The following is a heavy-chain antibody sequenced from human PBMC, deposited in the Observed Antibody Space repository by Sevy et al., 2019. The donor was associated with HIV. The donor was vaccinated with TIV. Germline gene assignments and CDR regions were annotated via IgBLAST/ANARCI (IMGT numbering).Heavy chain of an antibody. CDR1: GGSITSPS. CDR3: AGENAWGRGYS. D-gene: IGHD1-26*01. CDR2: IYYNGHI. V-gene: IGHV4-59*08. J-gene: IGHJ4*02. Sequence: SETLSLTCTVSGGSITSPSWNGIRRPPGKGLEWIPNIYYNGHINYNPPLKSRVTLSLATSKNQFSLRLSSVTAADTAMYYCAGENAWGRGYSWGQGTLVTVSS.